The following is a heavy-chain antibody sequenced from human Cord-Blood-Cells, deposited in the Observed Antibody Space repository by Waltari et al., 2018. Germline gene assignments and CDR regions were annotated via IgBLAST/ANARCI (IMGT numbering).Heavy chain of an antibody. V-gene: IGHV1-3*01. CDR2: INAGNGNT. CDR1: GYTFTSYA. Sequence: QVQLVQSGAEVKKPGASVKVSCKASGYTFTSYAMHWQPQAPAQRLEWMGWINAGNGNTKYSQKFQGRVTITRDTSASTAYMELSSLRSEDTAVYYCARDSSSWYYYYYYMDVWGKGTTVTVSS. J-gene: IGHJ6*03. D-gene: IGHD6-13*01. CDR3: ARDSSSWYYYYYYMDV.